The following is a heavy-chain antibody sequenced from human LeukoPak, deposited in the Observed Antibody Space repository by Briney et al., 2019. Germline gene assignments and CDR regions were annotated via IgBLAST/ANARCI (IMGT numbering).Heavy chain of an antibody. CDR3: ARAASGSYRLYFDY. D-gene: IGHD1-26*01. CDR1: GFTLSSYD. CDR2: IGTAGDT. J-gene: IGHJ4*02. V-gene: IGHV3-13*01. Sequence: PGGSLRPSCAASGFTLSSYDMHWVRQATGKGLEWVSAIGTAGDTYYPGSVKGRFTISRENAKNSLYLQMNSLRAGDTAVYYCARAASGSYRLYFDYWGQGTLVTVSS.